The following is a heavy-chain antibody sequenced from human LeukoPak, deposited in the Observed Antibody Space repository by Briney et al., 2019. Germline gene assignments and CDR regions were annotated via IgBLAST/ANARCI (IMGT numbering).Heavy chain of an antibody. CDR1: SGSISNGGYY. D-gene: IGHD3-22*01. J-gene: IGHJ4*02. CDR3: ASQIRYYYDSGGYPSFFDY. V-gene: IGHV4-31*03. Sequence: SETLSLTCTASSGSISNGGYYWSWIRQHPGKGLEWIGYIYYSGSTYYTPSLTSRVTISVDTSKNQFSLKLYSVTAADTAVYYCASQIRYYYDSGGYPSFFDYWGQGTLVTVSS. CDR2: IYYSGST.